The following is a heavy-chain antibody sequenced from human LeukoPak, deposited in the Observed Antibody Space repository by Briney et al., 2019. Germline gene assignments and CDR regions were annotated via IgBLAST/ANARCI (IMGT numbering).Heavy chain of an antibody. CDR1: GFTFSSYS. Sequence: PGGSLRLSCAASGFTFSSYSMNWVRQAPGKGLEWVANINADGSVKYYVDSVKGRFTISRDNAKNSLYLQMNSLRVEDTTIYYCARDSSPNDGNSNYDAFDIWGRGTMVTVSS. CDR2: INADGSVK. J-gene: IGHJ3*02. CDR3: ARDSSPNDGNSNYDAFDI. V-gene: IGHV3-7*01. D-gene: IGHD2/OR15-2a*01.